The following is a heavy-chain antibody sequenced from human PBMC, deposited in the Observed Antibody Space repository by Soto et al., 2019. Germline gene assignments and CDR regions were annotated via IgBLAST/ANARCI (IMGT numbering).Heavy chain of an antibody. Sequence: SGPTLVNPTQTLTLTCTFSGFSLSTSGVRVGWIRQPPGKALEWLARIDWDDDKFYSTSLNTRLTISKDTSKNQVVLTMTNMDPVDTATYYCARISASGSSIWFDPWGQGTLVT. V-gene: IGHV2-70*04. CDR2: IDWDDDK. D-gene: IGHD3-22*01. J-gene: IGHJ5*02. CDR1: GFSLSTSGVR. CDR3: ARISASGSSIWFDP.